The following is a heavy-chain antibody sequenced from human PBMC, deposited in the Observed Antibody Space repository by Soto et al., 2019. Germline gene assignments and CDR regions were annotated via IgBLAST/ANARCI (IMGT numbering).Heavy chain of an antibody. D-gene: IGHD5-12*01. CDR1: GGTFSSYA. V-gene: IGHV1-69*13. CDR3: ARGMHSVNIVATTDFDY. CDR2: IIPIFGTA. J-gene: IGHJ4*02. Sequence: SVKVSCKASGGTFSSYAISWVRQAPGQGLEWMGGIIPIFGTANYAQKIQGRVTITADESTSTAYMELSSLRSEDTAVYYCARGMHSVNIVATTDFDYWGQGTLVTVSS.